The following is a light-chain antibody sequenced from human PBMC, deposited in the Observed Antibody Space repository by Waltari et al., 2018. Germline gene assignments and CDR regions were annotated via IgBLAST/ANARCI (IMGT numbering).Light chain of an antibody. V-gene: IGKV4-1*01. CDR2: WAS. CDR1: QNVLYNSNNKNY. Sequence: DIVMTQYPDSLTVSLGERATINCKSSQNVLYNSNNKNYLAWYQQRPGQPPKLLIYWASTRESGVPDRFSGSGSGTDFTLSISSLQAEDVAVYYCQQFYSTPWTFGQGTKVEIK. CDR3: QQFYSTPWT. J-gene: IGKJ1*01.